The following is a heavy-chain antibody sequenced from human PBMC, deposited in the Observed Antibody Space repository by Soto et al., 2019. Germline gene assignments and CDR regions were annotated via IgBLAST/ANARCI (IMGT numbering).Heavy chain of an antibody. CDR1: GDSVSSYS. V-gene: IGHV4-59*02. CDR2: VSHSGNT. CDR3: ARDLVVPSARDYYYMDV. D-gene: IGHD2-2*01. J-gene: IGHJ6*03. Sequence: SETLSLTCSVSGDSVSSYSWSWIRRPPGKGLEWIGNVSHSGNTNYNPSLKSRVTISVDTSKNQFSLKLTSVTPADTAVYFCARDLVVPSARDYYYMDVWGKGTTVTVSS.